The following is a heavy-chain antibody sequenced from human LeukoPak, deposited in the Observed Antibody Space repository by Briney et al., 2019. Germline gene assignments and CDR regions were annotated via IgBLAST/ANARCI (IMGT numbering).Heavy chain of an antibody. V-gene: IGHV4-59*01. CDR1: GGSISSYY. D-gene: IGHD3-3*01. CDR2: IYDSGST. CDR3: AREVTIFGVVIPLGI. J-gene: IGHJ3*02. Sequence: SETLSLTCTVSGGSISSYYWSWIRQPPGKGLEWIGYIYDSGSTNYNPSLKSRVTISVDTSKNQFSLKLSSVTAADTAVYYCAREVTIFGVVIPLGIWGQGTMVTVSS.